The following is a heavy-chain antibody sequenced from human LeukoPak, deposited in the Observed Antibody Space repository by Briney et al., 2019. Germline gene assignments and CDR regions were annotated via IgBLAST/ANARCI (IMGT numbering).Heavy chain of an antibody. CDR2: IYTSGST. D-gene: IGHD2-21*01. V-gene: IGHV4-61*02. CDR1: GGSISSGSYY. J-gene: IGHJ4*02. CDR3: ARLESDGGGTDY. Sequence: SETLSLTCTVSGGSISSGSYYWSWIRQPAGKGLEWIGRIYTSGSTNYNPSLKSRVTISVDASKNQFSLKLSSVTAADTAVYYCARLESDGGGTDYWGQGTLVTVSS.